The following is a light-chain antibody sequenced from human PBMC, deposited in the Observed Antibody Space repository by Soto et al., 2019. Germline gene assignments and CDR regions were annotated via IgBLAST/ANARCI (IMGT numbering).Light chain of an antibody. Sequence: EIVLTQSPDTLSLSPGERATLSCRASQSLSSAYLVWYQQKPGQAPRLLMFAASSRATGTPDRFSGSGSGTDFTLTISGLEPEDFAVYYCQQCGSSSTFGQGTRLEIK. CDR3: QQCGSSST. J-gene: IGKJ5*01. V-gene: IGKV3-20*01. CDR1: QSLSSAY. CDR2: AAS.